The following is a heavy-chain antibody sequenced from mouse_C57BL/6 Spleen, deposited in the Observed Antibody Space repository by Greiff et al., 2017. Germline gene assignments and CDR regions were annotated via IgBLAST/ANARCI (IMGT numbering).Heavy chain of an antibody. D-gene: IGHD1-1*02. J-gene: IGHJ2*01. CDR2: INPNNGGT. Sequence: VQLQQSGPELVKPGASVKISCKASGYTFTDYYMNWVKQSHGKSLEWIGDINPNNGGTSYNQKFKGKATLTVDKSSSTAYMELRSLTSEDSAVYYCARLWSRSYFDYWGQGTTLTVSS. V-gene: IGHV1-26*01. CDR3: ARLWSRSYFDY. CDR1: GYTFTDYY.